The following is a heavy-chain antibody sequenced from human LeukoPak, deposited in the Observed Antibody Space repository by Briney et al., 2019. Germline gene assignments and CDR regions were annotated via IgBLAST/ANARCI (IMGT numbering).Heavy chain of an antibody. D-gene: IGHD3-22*01. CDR3: AKDPPYYYDSSGYPAY. J-gene: IGHJ4*02. CDR2: IRYDGSNK. V-gene: IGHV3-30*02. CDR1: GFTFSNHG. Sequence: GGSLRLSCAASGFTFSNHGMNWVRQAPGKGLEWVAFIRYDGSNKYYADSVKGRFTISRDNSKNTLYLQMNSLRAEDTAVYYCAKDPPYYYDSSGYPAYWGQGTLVTVSS.